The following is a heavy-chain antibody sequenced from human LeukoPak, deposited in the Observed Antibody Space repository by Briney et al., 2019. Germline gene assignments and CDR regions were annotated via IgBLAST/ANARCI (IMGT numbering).Heavy chain of an antibody. D-gene: IGHD2-15*01. CDR2: IYSGGST. Sequence: GGSLRLSCAASGFTVSSNYMSWVRQAPGKGLEWVSVIYSGGSTYYADSVKGRFTISRDNSKNTLYLQMNSLRAEDTAVYYCARDCSGGSCYSEDAFDIWGQGTMDTVSS. CDR1: GFTVSSNY. CDR3: ARDCSGGSCYSEDAFDI. J-gene: IGHJ3*02. V-gene: IGHV3-53*01.